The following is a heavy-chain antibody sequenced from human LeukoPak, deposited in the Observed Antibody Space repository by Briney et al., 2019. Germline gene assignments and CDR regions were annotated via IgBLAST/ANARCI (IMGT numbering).Heavy chain of an antibody. D-gene: IGHD6-6*01. CDR3: ARIDAPPFSTIAGRGPFDS. J-gene: IGHJ4*02. V-gene: IGHV4-4*02. CDR1: GGSISSSNW. Sequence: SETLSLTCAVSGGSISSSNWWSWVRQPPGKGLEWIGEIYHSGSTNYNPSLKSRVTISVDKSKNQFSLKLTSVTAADTAVYYCARIDAPPFSTIAGRGPFDSWGQGTLVTVSS. CDR2: IYHSGST.